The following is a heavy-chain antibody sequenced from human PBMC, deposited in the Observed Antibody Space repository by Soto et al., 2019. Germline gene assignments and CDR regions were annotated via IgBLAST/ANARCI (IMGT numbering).Heavy chain of an antibody. CDR1: GYTFTSYA. D-gene: IGHD6-19*01. V-gene: IGHV1-3*01. J-gene: IGHJ5*02. CDR2: INAGNGNT. CDR3: AREAWTHSSGWYTWFEP. Sequence: ASVKVSCKASGYTFTSYAMHWVRQAPGQRLEWMGWINAGNGNTKYSQKFQGRVTITRDTSASTAYMELSSLRSEDTAVYYCAREAWTHSSGWYTWFEPWGQGTLVTVSS.